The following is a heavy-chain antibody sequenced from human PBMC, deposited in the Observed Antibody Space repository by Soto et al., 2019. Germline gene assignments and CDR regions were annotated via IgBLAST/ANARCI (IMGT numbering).Heavy chain of an antibody. V-gene: IGHV3-33*01. CDR1: GFTFSSYG. D-gene: IGHD2-15*01. CDR2: IWYDGSNK. CDR3: SREGCSGGSCYPIGE. J-gene: IGHJ4*02. Sequence: QVQLVESGGGVVQPGRSLRLSCAASGFTFSSYGMHWVRQAPGKGLEWVAVIWYDGSNKYYADSVKGRFTISRDNYKNTLYLQMNSLRAEDTAVYYCSREGCSGGSCYPIGEWGQGTLVTVSS.